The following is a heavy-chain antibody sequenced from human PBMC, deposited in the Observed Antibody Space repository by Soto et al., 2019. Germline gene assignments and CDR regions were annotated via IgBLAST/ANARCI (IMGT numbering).Heavy chain of an antibody. CDR3: ARDRPYYYYYGMDV. J-gene: IGHJ6*02. CDR2: IYYSGST. V-gene: IGHV4-61*01. CDR1: GGSVSSGSYY. Sequence: QVQLQESGPGLVKPSETLSLTCTVSGGSVSSGSYYWSWIRQPPGKGLEWIGYIYYSGSTNYNPSLKSRVTISVDTSKNQFSLKLSSVTAADTAVYYCARDRPYYYYYGMDVWGQGTTFTVSS.